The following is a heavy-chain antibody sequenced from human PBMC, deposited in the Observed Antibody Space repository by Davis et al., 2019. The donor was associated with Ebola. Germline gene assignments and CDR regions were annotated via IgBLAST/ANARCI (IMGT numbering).Heavy chain of an antibody. CDR1: GYTFRIHA. V-gene: IGHV3-23*01. CDR2: LSGSGGLS. J-gene: IGHJ6*02. CDR3: ARDPFDV. Sequence: PGGSLRLSCAASGYTFRIHAMTWVRQAPGKGLEWVSALSGSGGLSYYADSVKGRFTISRDNAKNSLYLQMNSLRAEDTAVYYCARDPFDVWGQGTTVTVSS.